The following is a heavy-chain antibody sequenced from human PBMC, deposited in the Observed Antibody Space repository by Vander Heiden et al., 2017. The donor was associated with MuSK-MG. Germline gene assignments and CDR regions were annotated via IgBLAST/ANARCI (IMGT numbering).Heavy chain of an antibody. CDR3: VKSDGATEGPCDY. D-gene: IGHD3-10*01. CDR2: INWNSGNI. Sequence: EVRLGESGGGFAQPGRSLRLPCAASGLTFDDHAMHWVRQAPGKGLQWVSSINWNSGNIAYADSVKGRFTISRDNAKSSLYLQMNSLRAEDTALYYCVKSDGATEGPCDYWGQGALVTVSS. CDR1: GLTFDDHA. J-gene: IGHJ4*02. V-gene: IGHV3-9*01.